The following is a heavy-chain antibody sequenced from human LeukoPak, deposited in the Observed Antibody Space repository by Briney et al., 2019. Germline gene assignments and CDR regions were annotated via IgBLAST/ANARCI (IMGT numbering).Heavy chain of an antibody. V-gene: IGHV1-18*04. D-gene: IGHD2-21*02. CDR1: GYTFTSYY. Sequence: ASVKVSCKASGYTFTSYYMHWVRQAPGQGLEWMGWISAYNGNTNYAPKLQGRVTMTTDTSTSTAYMELRSLRSDDTAVYYCARDPLAYCAGDCYHRFFDYWGQGTLVTVSS. CDR2: ISAYNGNT. J-gene: IGHJ4*02. CDR3: ARDPLAYCAGDCYHRFFDY.